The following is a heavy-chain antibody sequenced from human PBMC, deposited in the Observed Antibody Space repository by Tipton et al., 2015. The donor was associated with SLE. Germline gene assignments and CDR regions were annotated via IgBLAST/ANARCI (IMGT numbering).Heavy chain of an antibody. CDR1: GGSISSHY. V-gene: IGHV4-59*11. CDR2: IYYSGST. CDR3: ARGGDSSGFGWFDP. Sequence: TLSLTCTVSGGSISSHYWSLIRQPPGRGLEWIGYIYYSGSTNYNPSLKSRVTISVDTSKNQFSLKLSSVTAADTAVYYCARGGDSSGFGWFDPWGQGTLVTVSS. J-gene: IGHJ5*02. D-gene: IGHD6-19*01.